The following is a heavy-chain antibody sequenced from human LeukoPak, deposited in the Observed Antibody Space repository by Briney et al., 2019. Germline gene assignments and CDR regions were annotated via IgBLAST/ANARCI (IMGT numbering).Heavy chain of an antibody. CDR3: ATVNRWEVLLGY. CDR2: IYYTGST. CDR1: GASINSGGYY. Sequence: PSETLSLTCSVSGASINSGGYYWSWIRQHPGKDLEWIGYIYYTGSTYYNPSLESRVTISLDTSKNQFSLELSSVTAADTAVYYCATVNRWEVLLGYWGQGTLVTVSS. V-gene: IGHV4-31*03. J-gene: IGHJ4*02. D-gene: IGHD1-26*01.